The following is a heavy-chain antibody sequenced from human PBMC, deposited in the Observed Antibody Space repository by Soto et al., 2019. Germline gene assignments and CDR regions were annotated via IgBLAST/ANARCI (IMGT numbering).Heavy chain of an antibody. V-gene: IGHV4-31*03. CDR3: ARWFGAKPGYGVDV. CDR2: IYYSGST. D-gene: IGHD3-10*01. CDR1: GASISSGGYY. J-gene: IGHJ6*02. Sequence: QVPLQESGPGLVKPSQTLSLTCTVSGASISSGGYYFSWIRQHPGKGLEWIGYIYYSGSTYYHPSLKSRVTISLDTSKNQFSLELSSVTAADTAMYYCARWFGAKPGYGVDVWGQGTTVTVSS.